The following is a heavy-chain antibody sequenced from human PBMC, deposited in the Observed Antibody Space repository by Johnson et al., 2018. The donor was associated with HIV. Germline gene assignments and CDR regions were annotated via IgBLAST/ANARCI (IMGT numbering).Heavy chain of an antibody. CDR1: GFTFSSYT. D-gene: IGHD6-19*01. Sequence: QVQLVESGGGVVQPGRSLRLSCAASGFTFSSYTMHWVRQAPGKGLEWVAVISYDGSEKYFADSVKGRFAISRDSSKNSLYLQLNSLRAEDTALYYCAKDMGYSSFGYGFDIWGQGTMVTVSS. CDR3: AKDMGYSSFGYGFDI. CDR2: ISYDGSEK. V-gene: IGHV3-30*09. J-gene: IGHJ3*02.